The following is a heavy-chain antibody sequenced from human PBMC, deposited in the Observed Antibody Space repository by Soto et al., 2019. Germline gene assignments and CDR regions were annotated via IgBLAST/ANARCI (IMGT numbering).Heavy chain of an antibody. CDR3: ASAAVTGTAGLDF. CDR2: INPNSGGT. CDR1: GYTFSGFY. D-gene: IGHD6-19*01. J-gene: IGHJ4*02. V-gene: IGHV1-2*02. Sequence: ASVKVSCKASGYTFSGFYMHWVRQAPGQGLEWMGWINPNSGGTKSAEKFQGRVTMTRDTSISTAYMELSRLTSDDTAVYYCASAAVTGTAGLDFWGQGTQVTFSS.